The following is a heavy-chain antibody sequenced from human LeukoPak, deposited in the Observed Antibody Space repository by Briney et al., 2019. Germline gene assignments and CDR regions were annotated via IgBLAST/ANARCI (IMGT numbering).Heavy chain of an antibody. D-gene: IGHD3-22*01. CDR2: FDHKDGER. CDR1: GYTLSELS. CDR3: ATWGIWNNRSGLFYFDH. J-gene: IGHJ4*02. V-gene: IGHV1-24*01. Sequence: ASVTVSCKVSGYTLSELSMHWVRQAPGKGREWVGGFDHKDGERIYALQLLARVTMTQDASTDTASMVPNSLRSGDTAEYFLATWGIWNNRSGLFYFDHWGQGTLVTVSS.